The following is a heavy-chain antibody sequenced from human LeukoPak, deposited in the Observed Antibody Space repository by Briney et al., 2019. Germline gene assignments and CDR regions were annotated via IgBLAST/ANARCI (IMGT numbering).Heavy chain of an antibody. CDR3: AKHKENYGDSCLDDY. Sequence: GGSLRLSCAGSGFIATTNYMSWVRQAPGKGLEWVSVIYSSGSTSYADSVKGRFTISRDSSKNTLYLQMNSLRGEDTAVYYCAKHKENYGDSCLDDYWGQGTLVTVSS. CDR2: IYSSGST. CDR1: GFIATTNY. D-gene: IGHD4-17*01. V-gene: IGHV3-53*01. J-gene: IGHJ4*02.